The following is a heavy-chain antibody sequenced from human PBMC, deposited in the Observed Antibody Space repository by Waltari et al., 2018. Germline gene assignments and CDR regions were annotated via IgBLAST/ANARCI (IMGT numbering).Heavy chain of an antibody. D-gene: IGHD3-16*01. CDR1: GGSISSGGYY. CDR2: TSYSGST. V-gene: IGHV4-31*03. J-gene: IGHJ3*02. CDR3: ARSYTFTFGGVGGEAFDI. Sequence: QVQLQESGPGLVKPSQTLSLTCTVSGGSISSGGYYWSWIRQHPGKGLEWIGYTSYSGSTDYNPSLKSRVTRSVDTSKTQCSLKLSSVTAADTAVYYCARSYTFTFGGVGGEAFDIWGQGTMVTVSS.